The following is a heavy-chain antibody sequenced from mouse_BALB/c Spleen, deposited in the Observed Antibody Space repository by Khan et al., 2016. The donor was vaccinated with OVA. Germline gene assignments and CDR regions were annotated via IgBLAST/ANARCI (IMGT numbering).Heavy chain of an antibody. CDR2: IWAGVST. V-gene: IGHV2-9*02. J-gene: IGHJ2*01. CDR3: ARREDM. Sequence: QVQLKESGPGLVAPSQSLSITCTVSGFSLTSYGVHWVRQPPGKGLEWLGVIWAGVSTNYNSALMSRLSISKDDSKSKSFLKMNSLQTYETATYYCARREDMWGQGTTLTVSS. CDR1: GFSLTSYG.